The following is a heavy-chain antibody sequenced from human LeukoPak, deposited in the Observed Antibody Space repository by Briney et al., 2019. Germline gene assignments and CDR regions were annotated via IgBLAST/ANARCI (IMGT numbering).Heavy chain of an antibody. CDR2: VNPSGGST. Sequence: ASVKVSCKASGYTFTSYYMHWVRQPPGQGLEWMGIVNPSGGSTSSAQKFQGRVTMTRDTSTSTVYMELSSLRSEDTDVYYCARGRQLVRYYFDYWGQGTLVTVSS. J-gene: IGHJ4*02. CDR1: GYTFTSYY. V-gene: IGHV1-46*01. D-gene: IGHD6-6*01. CDR3: ARGRQLVRYYFDY.